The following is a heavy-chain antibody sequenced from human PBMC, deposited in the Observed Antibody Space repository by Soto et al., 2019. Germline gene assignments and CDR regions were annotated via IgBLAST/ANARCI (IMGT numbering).Heavy chain of an antibody. CDR2: ISVYNGNT. CDR1: GYTFTSYV. Sequence: QVQLVRSGAGVKKPGASVKVSYKASGYTFTSYVIGWVRQAPGQGLGWMGWISVYNGNTNYAQKLQGRVTMTTDTSTSTAYMELRSLRSDDTAVYYCARDRYDYIWGSYRHIGYYYDYWGQGTLVTVSS. J-gene: IGHJ4*02. CDR3: ARDRYDYIWGSYRHIGYYYDY. V-gene: IGHV1-18*01. D-gene: IGHD3-16*02.